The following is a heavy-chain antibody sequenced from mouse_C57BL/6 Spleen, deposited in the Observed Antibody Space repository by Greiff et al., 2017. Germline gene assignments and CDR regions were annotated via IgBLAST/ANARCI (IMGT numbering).Heavy chain of an antibody. CDR2: IDPSDSYT. CDR1: GYTFTSYW. Sequence: QVQLQQPGAELVMPGASVKLSCKASGYTFTSYWMHWVKQRPGQGLEWIGEIDPSDSYTNYNQKFKGKSTLTVEKSSSKAYMQLSSLTSEDAAVYYCARWGEYDGRGDYWGQGTTLTVSS. J-gene: IGHJ2*01. D-gene: IGHD2-4*01. CDR3: ARWGEYDGRGDY. V-gene: IGHV1-69*01.